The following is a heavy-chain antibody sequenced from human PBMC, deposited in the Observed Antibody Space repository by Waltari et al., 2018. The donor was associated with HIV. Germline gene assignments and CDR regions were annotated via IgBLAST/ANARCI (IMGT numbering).Heavy chain of an antibody. J-gene: IGHJ1*01. V-gene: IGHV3-21*01. D-gene: IGHD2-15*01. CDR3: ARDRYCSGGSCYVRQYFQH. Sequence: EVQLVESGGGLVKPGGSLRLSCAASGLTLGSCSMHLVGQAPGKGLEWVSSISSSSSYIYYADSVKGRFTISRDNAKNSLYLQMNSLRAEDTAVYYCARDRYCSGGSCYVRQYFQHWGQGTLVTVSS. CDR2: ISSSSSYI. CDR1: GLTLGSCS.